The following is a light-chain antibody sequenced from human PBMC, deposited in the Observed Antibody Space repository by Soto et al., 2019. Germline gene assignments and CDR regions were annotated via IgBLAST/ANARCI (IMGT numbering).Light chain of an antibody. V-gene: IGKV3-15*01. CDR1: QSVSSN. CDR2: GAS. Sequence: EIVMTQSPATLSVSPGERATLSCRASQSVSSNLAWYQQKPGQAPRLLIYGASTRATGIPARLSGSGSGTEFTLTISSLQSEDFAVDYCQQYNNWPPWTVGQGTKVEIK. CDR3: QQYNNWPPWT. J-gene: IGKJ1*01.